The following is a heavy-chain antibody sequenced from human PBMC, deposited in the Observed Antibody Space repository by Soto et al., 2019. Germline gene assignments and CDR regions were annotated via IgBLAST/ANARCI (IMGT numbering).Heavy chain of an antibody. CDR3: ARQAAGITIFGVVIIPNWFDP. CDR2: IYHSGST. V-gene: IGHV4-38-2*01. Sequence: SSETLSLTCAVSGYSISSGYYWGWIRQPPGKGLEWIGSIYHSGSTYYNPSLKSRVTISVDTSKNQFSLKLSSVTAADTAVYYCARQAAGITIFGVVIIPNWFDPWGQGTLVTVSS. CDR1: GYSISSGYY. D-gene: IGHD3-3*01. J-gene: IGHJ5*02.